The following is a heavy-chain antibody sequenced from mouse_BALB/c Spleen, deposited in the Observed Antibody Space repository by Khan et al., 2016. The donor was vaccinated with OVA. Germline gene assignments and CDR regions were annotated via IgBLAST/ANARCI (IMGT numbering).Heavy chain of an antibody. CDR3: ARGELLLRYPDYFDY. CDR2: IGYSGST. J-gene: IGHJ2*01. Sequence: EVQLQESGPGLVKPSQSLSLTCTVTGYSITSDYAWNWIRQFPGNKLGWMGYIGYSGSTTYNPSLKSRISITRDTSKNQFFLQLNSVTTEDTATYFCARGELLLRYPDYFDYWGQGTTLTVSS. CDR1: GYSITSDYA. D-gene: IGHD1-1*01. V-gene: IGHV3-2*02.